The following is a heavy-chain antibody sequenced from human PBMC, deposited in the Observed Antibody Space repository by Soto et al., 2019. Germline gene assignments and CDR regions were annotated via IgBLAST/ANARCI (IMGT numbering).Heavy chain of an antibody. CDR2: ISYDGSNK. CDR3: ARYGSSGWYVDY. CDR1: GFTFSSYA. Sequence: QVQLVESGGGVVQPGRSLRLSCAASGFTFSSYAIHWVRQAPGKGLERVAVISYDGSNKYYEDSVKGRFTISRDNSSNTLYLQMNSLRPEDTAVYYCARYGSSGWYVDYWGQGTLVTVSS. D-gene: IGHD6-19*01. V-gene: IGHV3-30-3*01. J-gene: IGHJ4*02.